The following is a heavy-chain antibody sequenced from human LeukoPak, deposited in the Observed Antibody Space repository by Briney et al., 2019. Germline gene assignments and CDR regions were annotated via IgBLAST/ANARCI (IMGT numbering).Heavy chain of an antibody. CDR2: IYTSGST. J-gene: IGHJ4*02. CDR1: GGSISSYY. CDR3: ARDRTYYDFWSGYYKPDYFDY. Sequence: PSETLSLTCTVSGGSISSYYWSWIRQPAWKGLEWIGRIYTSGSTNYNPSLKSRVTMSVDTSKNQFSLKLSSVTAADTAVYYCARDRTYYDFWSGYYKPDYFDYWGQGTLVTVSS. D-gene: IGHD3-3*01. V-gene: IGHV4-4*07.